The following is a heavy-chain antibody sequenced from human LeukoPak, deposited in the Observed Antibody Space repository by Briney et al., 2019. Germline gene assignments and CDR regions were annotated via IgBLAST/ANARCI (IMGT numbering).Heavy chain of an antibody. J-gene: IGHJ4*02. CDR1: GGSISSYY. Sequence: SETLSLTCTVSGGSISSYYWSWIRQPPGKGLEWIGYIYYSGSTNYNPSLKSRVTISVDTSKNQFSLKLSSVTAADTAVYYCATSYSYGYGFDYWGQGTLVTVSS. CDR3: ATSYSYGYGFDY. V-gene: IGHV4-59*01. D-gene: IGHD5-18*01. CDR2: IYYSGST.